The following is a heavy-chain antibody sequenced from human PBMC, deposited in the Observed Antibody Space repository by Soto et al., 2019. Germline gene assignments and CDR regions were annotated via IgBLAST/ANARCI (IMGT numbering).Heavy chain of an antibody. Sequence: GGSLRLSCAASGFTFSSYGMHWVRQAPGKGLEWVAVISYDGSNKYYADSVKGRFTISRDNSKNTLYLQMSSLRAEDTAVYYCAKDHLSGSGNPDYWGQGTLVTVSS. CDR3: AKDHLSGSGNPDY. J-gene: IGHJ4*02. CDR2: ISYDGSNK. CDR1: GFTFSSYG. V-gene: IGHV3-30*18. D-gene: IGHD3-10*01.